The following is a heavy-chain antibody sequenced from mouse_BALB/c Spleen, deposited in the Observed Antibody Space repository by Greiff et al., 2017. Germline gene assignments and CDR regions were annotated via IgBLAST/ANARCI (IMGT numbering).Heavy chain of an antibody. CDR3: TIYYDYDGGFAY. Sequence: QVQLQQSGAELVKPGASVKLSCKASGYTFTSYYMYWVKQRPGQGLEWIGEINPSNGGTNFNEKFKSKATLTVDKSSSTAYMQLSSLTSEDSAVYYCTIYYDYDGGFAYWGQGTLVTVSA. J-gene: IGHJ3*01. D-gene: IGHD2-4*01. CDR1: GYTFTSYY. V-gene: IGHV1S81*02. CDR2: INPSNGGT.